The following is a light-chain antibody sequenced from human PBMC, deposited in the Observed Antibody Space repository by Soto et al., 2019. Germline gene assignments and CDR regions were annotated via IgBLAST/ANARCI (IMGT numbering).Light chain of an antibody. CDR1: ESISMW. Sequence: QMTQSPSTLSASIGDRVTITCRASESISMWLAWYQQKPGKAPKLLIYKASSLESGVPSRFSGSGSGTEFTLTINSLQADDFATYYCQQHNSFSITFGQGTRLEI. CDR3: QQHNSFSIT. CDR2: KAS. V-gene: IGKV1-5*03. J-gene: IGKJ5*01.